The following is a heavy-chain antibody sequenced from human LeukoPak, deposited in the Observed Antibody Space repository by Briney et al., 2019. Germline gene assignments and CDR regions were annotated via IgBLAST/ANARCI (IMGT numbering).Heavy chain of an antibody. CDR2: ISGSGANR. CDR3: ARGRSGYGPLDAFDI. CDR1: EFSFSSYA. Sequence: GGSLTLSCAASEFSFSSYAMTWVRQAPGQGMEWVSAISGSGANRYYADSVKGRFAASRDNSKDTLYLQMRSLRAEDTAVYDCARGRSGYGPLDAFDIWGHGTWVTVSS. D-gene: IGHD3-22*01. V-gene: IGHV3-23*01. J-gene: IGHJ3*02.